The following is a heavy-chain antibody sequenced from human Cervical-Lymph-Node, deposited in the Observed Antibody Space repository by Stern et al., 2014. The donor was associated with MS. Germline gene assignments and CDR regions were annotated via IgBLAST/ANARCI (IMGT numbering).Heavy chain of an antibody. CDR2: VNTSGGGK. Sequence: QVKLLESGAEVKKPAASVKVSCKASGDTFTTYYMHWVRHAPGQGHEWKGIVNTSGGGKRYAQKFQGRVPMTRDTSTSTVHMELSSLRSEDTAVYYCAREVAGHRLGMMDVWGQGTTVTVSS. D-gene: IGHD6-19*01. CDR3: AREVAGHRLGMMDV. J-gene: IGHJ6*02. V-gene: IGHV1-46*01. CDR1: GDTFTTYY.